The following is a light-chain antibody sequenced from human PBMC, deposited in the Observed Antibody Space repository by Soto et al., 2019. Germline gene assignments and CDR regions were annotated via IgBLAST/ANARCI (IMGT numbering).Light chain of an antibody. V-gene: IGLV2-23*02. CDR3: WSYDGNTALV. CDR2: EVS. Sequence: SVLTQPASVSGSRRQSITISCTGTSSNVGSYNFVSWYRQYPGKAPELIIYEVSQRPSTFFNRFSGSKSGNTASLTISGLQSDDEADYYWWSYDGNTALVFGGVTKVTV. CDR1: SSNVGSYNF. J-gene: IGLJ2*01.